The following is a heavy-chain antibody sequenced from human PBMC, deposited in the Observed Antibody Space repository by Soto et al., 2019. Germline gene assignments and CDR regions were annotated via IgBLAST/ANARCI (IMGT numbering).Heavy chain of an antibody. CDR3: ARDLPESLRYCSGGSCYSGGRNYYYGMDV. J-gene: IGHJ6*02. D-gene: IGHD2-15*01. CDR2: IIPILGIA. V-gene: IGHV1-69*04. CDR1: GGTFSSYT. Sequence: ASVKVSCKASGGTFSSYTISWVRQAPGQGLEWMGRIIPILGIANYAQKFQGRVTITADKSTSTAYMELSSLRSEDTAVYYCARDLPESLRYCSGGSCYSGGRNYYYGMDVWG.